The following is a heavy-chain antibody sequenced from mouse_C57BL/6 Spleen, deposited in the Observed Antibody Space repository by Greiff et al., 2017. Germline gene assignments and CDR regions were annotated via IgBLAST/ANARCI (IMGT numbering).Heavy chain of an antibody. CDR2: IDPSDSST. V-gene: IGHV1-69*01. J-gene: IGHJ3*01. Sequence: QVQLQQPGAELVMPGASVKLSCKASGYTFTSYWMHWVKQRPGQGLEWIGEIDPSDSSTNYNQKFKGKSTLTVDKSSSTAYMQLSSLTSEDSAVYYCARAFPLAYWGQGTLVTVSA. CDR3: ARAFPLAY. CDR1: GYTFTSYW.